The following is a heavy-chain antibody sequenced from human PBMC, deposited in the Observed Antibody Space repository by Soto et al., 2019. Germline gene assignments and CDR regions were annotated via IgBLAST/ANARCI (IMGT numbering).Heavy chain of an antibody. Sequence: QVQLVQSGAEVKKPGASVKVSCKASGYTFNSYNIDWVRQAPGQGLEWMGWISTYNGNTYYAQKLQGRVTMTTDTSTNTAYMELRSLRSDDTAVYFCAREFVTRWVFEDWGQGTLVTVSS. CDR1: GYTFNSYN. J-gene: IGHJ4*02. CDR2: ISTYNGNT. CDR3: AREFVTRWVFED. D-gene: IGHD2-15*01. V-gene: IGHV1-18*04.